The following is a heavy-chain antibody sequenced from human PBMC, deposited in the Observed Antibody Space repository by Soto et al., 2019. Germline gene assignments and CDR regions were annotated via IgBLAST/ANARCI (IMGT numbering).Heavy chain of an antibody. CDR3: ARCPSIAVARAYFAY. CDR2: IYHSGGT. J-gene: IGHJ4*02. CDR1: GGSISSSNW. V-gene: IGHV4-4*02. Sequence: SETLSLSCAVSGGSISSSNWWSWVRQPPGKGLEWIGEIYHSGGTNYNPSLKSRVTISVDKSKNRFSLKLSSVTAADTAVYYCARCPSIAVARAYFAYWGQGTLVTVSS. D-gene: IGHD6-19*01.